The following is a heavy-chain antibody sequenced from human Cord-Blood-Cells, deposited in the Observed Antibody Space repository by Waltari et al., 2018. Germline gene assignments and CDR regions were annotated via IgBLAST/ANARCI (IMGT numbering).Heavy chain of an antibody. V-gene: IGHV4-4*07. CDR1: VGPTRSYY. Sequence: QVQLQEWGPRLVKPSETLSLPCPVPVGPTRSYYWSWVRHPAGKGLEWIGRIYSSGSTNYNPSLKSRVTMSVDTSKNQFSLKLSSVTAADTAVYYCARVGSIAAAGDAFDSWGQGTMVTVSS. J-gene: IGHJ3*02. CDR2: IYSSGST. CDR3: ARVGSIAAAGDAFDS. D-gene: IGHD6-13*01.